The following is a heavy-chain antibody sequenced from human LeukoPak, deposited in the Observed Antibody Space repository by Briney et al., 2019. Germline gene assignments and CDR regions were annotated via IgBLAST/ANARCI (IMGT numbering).Heavy chain of an antibody. D-gene: IGHD3-22*01. J-gene: IGHJ4*02. CDR3: AKRGVVIRVILVGFHKEAYYFDS. Sequence: GGSLRLSCAVSGITLSNHGMSWVRQAPGKGLECVAGISDRGSRKNYEDSVKGRFTISTDHPKNTLYLQMNSLRAEDTAVYFCAKRGVVIRVILVGFHKEAYYFDSWGQGALVTVSS. CDR2: ISDRGSRK. V-gene: IGHV3-23*01. CDR1: GITLSNHG.